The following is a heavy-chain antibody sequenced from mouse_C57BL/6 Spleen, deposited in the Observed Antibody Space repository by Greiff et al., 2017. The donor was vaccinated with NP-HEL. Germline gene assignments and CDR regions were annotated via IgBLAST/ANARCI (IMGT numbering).Heavy chain of an antibody. CDR1: GFTFSDYG. CDR3: ASYDYDSLDY. CDR2: ISSGSSTI. J-gene: IGHJ2*01. Sequence: EVKLMESGGGLVKPGGSLKLSCAASGFTFSDYGMHWVRQAPEKGLEWVSYISSGSSTIYYADTVKGRFTISRDNAKHTLFLQMTSLRSEDTAMYYCASYDYDSLDYWGKGTTLTVSS. D-gene: IGHD2-4*01. V-gene: IGHV5-17*01.